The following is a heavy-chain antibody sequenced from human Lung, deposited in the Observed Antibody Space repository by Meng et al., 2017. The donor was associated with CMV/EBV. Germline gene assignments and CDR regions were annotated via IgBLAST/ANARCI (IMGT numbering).Heavy chain of an antibody. J-gene: IGHJ4*02. CDR2: IDSDGRDI. CDR3: ARGVAESLGWEMGY. Sequence: EGQVVGSGEGLVQPGGSLGLSCAASGFTLRRYWMNWVSQAPGKGLEWVSRIDSDGRDITYADPVRGRFTISRDDAKNTLYLQMNSLRVEDTAVYYCARGVAESLGWEMGYWGQGTLVTVSS. CDR1: GFTLRRYW. D-gene: IGHD1-26*01. V-gene: IGHV3-74*03.